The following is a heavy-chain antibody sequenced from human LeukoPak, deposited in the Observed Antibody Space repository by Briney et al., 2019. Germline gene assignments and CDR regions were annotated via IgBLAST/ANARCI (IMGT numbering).Heavy chain of an antibody. CDR1: GFTFSTYS. Sequence: GGSLRLSCAASGFTFSTYSLNWVRQAPGKGLEWVSFISNNSFYTYYADSLKGRFTISRDNAKNSLYLQMNSLRAEDTAVYYCARGEMTTVTTLGTGADYWGQGTLVTVSS. V-gene: IGHV3-21*01. D-gene: IGHD4-17*01. J-gene: IGHJ4*02. CDR2: ISNNSFYT. CDR3: ARGEMTTVTTLGTGADY.